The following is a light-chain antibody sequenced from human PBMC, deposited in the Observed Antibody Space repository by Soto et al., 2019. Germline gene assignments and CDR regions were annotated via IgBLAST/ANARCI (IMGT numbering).Light chain of an antibody. V-gene: IGLV2-14*01. CDR3: SSYTTTNTDV. CDR2: EVD. J-gene: IGLJ1*01. CDR1: SSDVGGYNY. Sequence: QSALTQPASASGSPGQSITISCTGTSSDVGGYNYVSWYQQYPGKAPKLMFYEVDNRPSGVSNRFSGSNSGNTASLTISVLQAEDEADYYCSSYTTTNTDVFGAGTKLTVL.